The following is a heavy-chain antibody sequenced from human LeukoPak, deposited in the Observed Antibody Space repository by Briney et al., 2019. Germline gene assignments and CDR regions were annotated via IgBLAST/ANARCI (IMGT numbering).Heavy chain of an antibody. J-gene: IGHJ5*02. CDR2: IYYSGGT. CDR1: GGSISSYY. D-gene: IGHD6-13*01. CDR3: ARAGVAADPRFDP. Sequence: PSETLSLTCTVSGGSISSYYWSWIRQPPGKGLEWIGYIYYSGGTNYNPSLKSRVTISVDTSKNQFSLKLSSVTAADTAVYYCARAGVAADPRFDPWGQGTLVTVSS. V-gene: IGHV4-59*01.